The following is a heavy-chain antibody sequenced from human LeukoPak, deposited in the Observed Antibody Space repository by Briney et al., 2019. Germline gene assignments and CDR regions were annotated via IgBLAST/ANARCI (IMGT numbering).Heavy chain of an antibody. J-gene: IGHJ6*03. CDR2: IIPIFGTA. CDR1: GGTFSSYA. CDR3: ARGGPIAAAGKGGSFGYYYMDV. Sequence: PAASVKVSCKASGGTFSSYAISWVRQAPGQGLEWMGGIIPIFGTANYAQKFQGRVTITTDESTSTAYMELSSLRSEDTAVYYCARGGPIAAAGKGGSFGYYYMDVWGKGTTVTVSS. V-gene: IGHV1-69*05. D-gene: IGHD6-13*01.